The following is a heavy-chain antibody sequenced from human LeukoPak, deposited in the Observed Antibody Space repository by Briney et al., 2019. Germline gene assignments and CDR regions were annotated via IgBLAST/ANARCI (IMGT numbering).Heavy chain of an antibody. V-gene: IGHV4-59*08. CDR2: IDDSGRT. D-gene: IGHD2-21*01. J-gene: IGHJ4*02. Sequence: SETLSLTCTVSGGSISRYYWSWIRRPPGKGLEWIGYIDDSGRTNYNPSLKSRVTISVATSKNQFSLKLISESAADTAVYYCARHGGAYSFDYWGQGTLVTVSS. CDR1: GGSISRYY. CDR3: ARHGGAYSFDY.